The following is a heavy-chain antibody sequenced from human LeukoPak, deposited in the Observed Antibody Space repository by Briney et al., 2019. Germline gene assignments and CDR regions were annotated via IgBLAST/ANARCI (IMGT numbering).Heavy chain of an antibody. V-gene: IGHV4-59*01. D-gene: IGHD3-22*01. CDR3: AKFPPDYYDSSGFHLTGY. CDR2: IYYSGST. J-gene: IGHJ4*02. CDR1: GGSISSYY. Sequence: KASETLSLTCTVSGGSISSYYLSWIRQPPGKGLEWIGYIYYSGSTNYNPSLKSRVTISVDTSKNQFSLKLSSVTAADTAVYYCAKFPPDYYDSSGFHLTGYWGQGTLVTVSS.